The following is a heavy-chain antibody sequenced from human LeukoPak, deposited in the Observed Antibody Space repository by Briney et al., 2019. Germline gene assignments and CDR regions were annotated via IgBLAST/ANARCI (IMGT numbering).Heavy chain of an antibody. Sequence: ASVKVSCKASGYTFTSYYMHWVRQAPGQGLEWMGIINPSGGSTSYAQKFQGRVTMTRNTSISTAYMELSSLRSEDTAVYYCARGLFFSGGRGTTYYFDYWGQGTLVTVSS. CDR2: INPSGGST. CDR3: ARGLFFSGGRGTTYYFDY. CDR1: GYTFTSYY. D-gene: IGHD6-19*01. J-gene: IGHJ4*02. V-gene: IGHV1-46*01.